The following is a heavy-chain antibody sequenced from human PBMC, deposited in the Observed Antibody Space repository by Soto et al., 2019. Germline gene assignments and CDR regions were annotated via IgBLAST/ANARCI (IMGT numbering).Heavy chain of an antibody. CDR1: GGTFSKYA. CDR3: ARPLRDRNYYSGMAV. D-gene: IGHD3-22*01. J-gene: IGHJ6*02. Sequence: QVQLVQSGAEMQQPGASVSVSCKASGGTFSKYAFSWVRQAPGQGLEWLGGTIPMFGTPNYAQKFQGRVAISADEATATVYMELSSLRSEDTAVYFCARPLRDRNYYSGMAVWGQGTTVTVSS. CDR2: TIPMFGTP. V-gene: IGHV1-69*01.